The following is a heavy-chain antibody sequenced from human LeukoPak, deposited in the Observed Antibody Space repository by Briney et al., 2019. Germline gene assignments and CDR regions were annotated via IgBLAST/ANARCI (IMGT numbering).Heavy chain of an antibody. CDR3: ARDYYDSLTGYYSSFDY. V-gene: IGHV3-21*01. D-gene: IGHD3-9*01. CDR2: ITSGNSYI. Sequence: GGSLRLSCVASGFSLGSFGMAWVRQVPGKGLEWVSSITSGNSYIKYADSVMGRFTVTRDNANNSLYLQMNSLRGEDTAVYYCARDYYDSLTGYYSSFDYWGQGTLVTVSS. J-gene: IGHJ4*02. CDR1: GFSLGSFG.